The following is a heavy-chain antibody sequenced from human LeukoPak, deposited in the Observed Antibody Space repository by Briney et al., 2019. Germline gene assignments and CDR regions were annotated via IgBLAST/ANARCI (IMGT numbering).Heavy chain of an antibody. J-gene: IGHJ3*02. CDR1: GYTFTGYY. Sequence: ASVKVSCKASGYTFTGYYMHWVRQAPGQGLEWMGWINPKSGGTVYAHQGRVTMTRDTSSSTAYVELSRLRFDDTVVYYCARGPRITIFGVVMANDAFDIWGQGTMVTVSS. V-gene: IGHV1-2*02. CDR2: INPKSGGT. D-gene: IGHD3-3*01. CDR3: ARGPRITIFGVVMANDAFDI.